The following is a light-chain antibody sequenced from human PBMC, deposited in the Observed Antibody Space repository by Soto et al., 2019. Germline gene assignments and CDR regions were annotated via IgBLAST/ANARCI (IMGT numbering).Light chain of an antibody. J-gene: IGKJ3*01. CDR3: QQSYSTPFT. V-gene: IGKV1-39*01. CDR1: QSISSY. CDR2: AAS. Sequence: DSQMTQSPSSLSASVGDRVTITCRASQSISSYLNWYQQKPGKAPKLLIYAASSLQSGVPSRFRGSGSGTDFTLTISSLQPEDFANYYCQQSYSTPFTFGPGTKVDIK.